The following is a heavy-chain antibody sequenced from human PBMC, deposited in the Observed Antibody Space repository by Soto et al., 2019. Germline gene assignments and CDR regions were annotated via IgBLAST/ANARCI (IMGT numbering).Heavy chain of an antibody. D-gene: IGHD4-17*01. J-gene: IGHJ4*02. CDR3: TTDSLSRTTVTKAGV. CDR2: IKSKTDGGTT. Sequence: GGSLRLSCAASGFTFSNAWMSWVRQAPGKGLEWVGRIKSKTDGGTTDYAAPVKGRFTISRDDSKNTLYLQMNSLKTEDTAVYYCTTDSLSRTTVTKAGVWGQGTLVTVSS. V-gene: IGHV3-15*01. CDR1: GFTFSNAW.